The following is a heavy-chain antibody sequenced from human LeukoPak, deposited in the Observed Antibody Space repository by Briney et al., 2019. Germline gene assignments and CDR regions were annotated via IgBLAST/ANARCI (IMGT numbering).Heavy chain of an antibody. J-gene: IGHJ4*02. CDR2: IVVGSGNT. D-gene: IGHD6-13*01. V-gene: IGHV1-58*01. CDR3: AEPGDSSSFDY. Sequence: GTSVKVSCKASGFTFTSSAVQWERQARGQRLEWIGWIVVGSGNTNYAQKFQERVTITRDMSTSTAYMELSSLRSEDTAVYYCAEPGDSSSFDYWGQGTLVTVSS. CDR1: GFTFTSSA.